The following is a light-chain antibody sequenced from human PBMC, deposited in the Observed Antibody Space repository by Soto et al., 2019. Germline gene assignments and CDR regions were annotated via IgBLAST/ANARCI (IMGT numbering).Light chain of an antibody. V-gene: IGKV3-11*01. CDR2: DAS. Sequence: EIVLTQSPATLSLSPGERATLSCRASQSISIYLAWFQQKPGQAPRLLIYDASNRATGIPARFSGSGSGADFTLTIRSLEPADFAVYYCQQRSDWPLTFGGGTTVEIK. CDR1: QSISIY. J-gene: IGKJ4*01. CDR3: QQRSDWPLT.